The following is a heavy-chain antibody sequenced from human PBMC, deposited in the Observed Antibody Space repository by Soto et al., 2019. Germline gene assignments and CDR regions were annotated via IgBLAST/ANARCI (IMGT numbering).Heavy chain of an antibody. Sequence: LGESLKISCKGSGYSFTSYWTCFCPQVAVKVLWWMGIIYPGDSDTRYSPSFQGQVTISADKSISTAYLQWSSLKASDTAMYYCARHIPYSNHYSYYYYGMDFWGQGTTVTVSS. D-gene: IGHD4-4*01. J-gene: IGHJ6*02. CDR1: GYSFTSYW. V-gene: IGHV5-51*01. CDR3: ARHIPYSNHYSYYYYGMDF. CDR2: IYPGDSDT.